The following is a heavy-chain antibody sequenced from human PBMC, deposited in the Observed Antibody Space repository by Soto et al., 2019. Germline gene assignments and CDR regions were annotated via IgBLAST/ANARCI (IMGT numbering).Heavy chain of an antibody. Sequence: QVQLVQSGAEEKKPGASVKVSCKASGYTFTSYAMHWVRQAPGQRLEWMGWINAGNGNTKYSQKFQGRVTITRDTSASPAYMELSSLRSEDPAVYYCARGSGYFYWDDYWGQGTLVTVSS. D-gene: IGHD3-22*01. CDR2: INAGNGNT. J-gene: IGHJ4*02. V-gene: IGHV1-3*05. CDR1: GYTFTSYA. CDR3: ARGSGYFYWDDY.